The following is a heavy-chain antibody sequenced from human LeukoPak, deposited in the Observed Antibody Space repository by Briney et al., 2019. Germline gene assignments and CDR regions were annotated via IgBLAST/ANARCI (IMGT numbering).Heavy chain of an antibody. V-gene: IGHV4-34*01. D-gene: IGHD3-10*01. J-gene: IGHJ6*03. CDR1: GGPFSGYD. Sequence: KPSETLSLTCAVFGGPFSGYDWSWVRQTPGKGLEWIGEINDSGRTNYNPSLKSRVTIRLGTYDNQFSLQLTSVPAAHTAFYYSARTHSPPSLKSRVSIRLGTSDNHFSLQLTSVTAADTAVYYCARGLYWTSAGMGICFMDVWGTGTTVAVSS. CDR3: ARTHSPPSLKSRVSIRLGTSDNHFSLQLTSVTAADTAVYYCARGLYWTSAGMGICFMDV. CDR2: INDSGRT.